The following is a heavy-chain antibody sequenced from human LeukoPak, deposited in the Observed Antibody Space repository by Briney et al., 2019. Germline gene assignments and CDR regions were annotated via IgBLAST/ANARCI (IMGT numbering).Heavy chain of an antibody. J-gene: IGHJ6*02. Sequence: ASVKVSCKASGYTFTGYYMHWVRQAPGQGLEWMGWINPNSGGTNYAQKLQGRVTMTRDTSISTAYMELSRLRSDDTAVYYCARSGGQVNYYYYYGMDVWGQGTTVTVSS. V-gene: IGHV1-2*02. D-gene: IGHD2-21*01. CDR1: GYTFTGYY. CDR2: INPNSGGT. CDR3: ARSGGQVNYYYYYGMDV.